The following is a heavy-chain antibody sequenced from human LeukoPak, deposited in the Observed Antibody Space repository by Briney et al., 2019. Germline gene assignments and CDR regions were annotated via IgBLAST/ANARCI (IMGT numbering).Heavy chain of an antibody. CDR1: GFTFSNHA. CDR3: ARVDDLDAFDI. D-gene: IGHD2-2*03. J-gene: IGHJ3*02. Sequence: GRSLRLSCVTSGFTFSNHAMHWVRQGPGEGLEWVAVISDDGSSKFYADSVKGRFTISRDNSKNTLSLQINSLRPEDTAVYYCARVDDLDAFDIWGQGTLVTVSS. V-gene: IGHV3-30*04. CDR2: ISDDGSSK.